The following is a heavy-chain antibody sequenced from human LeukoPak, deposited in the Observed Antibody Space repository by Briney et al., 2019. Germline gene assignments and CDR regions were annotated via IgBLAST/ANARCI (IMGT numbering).Heavy chain of an antibody. CDR1: GYTFTGYY. D-gene: IGHD3-22*01. J-gene: IGHJ4*02. V-gene: IGHV1-2*02. CDR2: ISPNSGGT. CDR3: ARVFSGDSYYDSSGYYQALYY. Sequence: ASVKVSCKASGYTFTGYYMHWVRQAPGQGIEWLGWISPNSGGTNYVQKFQGRVTMTRDTSISTAYMELSRLRSDDTAVYYCARVFSGDSYYDSSGYYQALYYWGQGTLVTVSS.